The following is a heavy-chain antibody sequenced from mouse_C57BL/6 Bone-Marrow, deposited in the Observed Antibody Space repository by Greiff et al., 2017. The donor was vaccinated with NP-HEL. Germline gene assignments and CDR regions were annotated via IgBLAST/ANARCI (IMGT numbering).Heavy chain of an antibody. Sequence: EVQLVESGGGLVQPGGSMKLSCVASGFTFSNYWMNWVRQSPEKGLEWVAQIRLKSDNYATHYAESVKGRFTISRDDSKSSVYLQMNNLRAEDTGIYYCTPPYYYGSSYGNYWGQGTTLTVSS. J-gene: IGHJ2*01. V-gene: IGHV6-3*01. D-gene: IGHD1-1*01. CDR3: TPPYYYGSSYGNY. CDR2: IRLKSDNYAT. CDR1: GFTFSNYW.